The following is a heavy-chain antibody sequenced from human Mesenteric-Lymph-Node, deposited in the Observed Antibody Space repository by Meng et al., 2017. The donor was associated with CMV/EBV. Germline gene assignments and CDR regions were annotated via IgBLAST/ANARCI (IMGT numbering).Heavy chain of an antibody. CDR2: VYHSGST. V-gene: IGHV4-34*01. D-gene: IGHD4-23*01. J-gene: IGHJ5*02. CDR3: ARESTTVELYNWFDP. Sequence: SETLSLTCAIYGGSFGGYDWSWIRQSPGKGLEWIASVYHSGSTHHNPSLKSRVTISVDTSKNQFSLKLSSVTAADTAIYYCARESTTVELYNWFDPWGQGTLVTVSS. CDR1: GGSFGGYD.